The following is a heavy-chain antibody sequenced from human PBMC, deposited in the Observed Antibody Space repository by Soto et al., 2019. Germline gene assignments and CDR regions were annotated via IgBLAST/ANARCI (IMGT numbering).Heavy chain of an antibody. D-gene: IGHD5-12*01. CDR1: GGTFSSYT. CDR2: IIPILGIA. CDR3: ASLEVVATGPIDY. Sequence: SVKVSCKASGGTFSSYTISWVRQAPGQGLEWMGRIIPILGIANYAQKFQGRVTITADKSTSTAYMELSSLRSEDTAVYYCASLEVVATGPIDYWGQGTLVTVS. V-gene: IGHV1-69*02. J-gene: IGHJ4*02.